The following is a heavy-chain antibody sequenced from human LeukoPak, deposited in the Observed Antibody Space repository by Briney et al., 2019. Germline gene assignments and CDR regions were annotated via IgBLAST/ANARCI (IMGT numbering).Heavy chain of an antibody. CDR2: IYHSGST. J-gene: IGHJ2*01. CDR3: ARNQHSYDSSAPGYWYFDL. V-gene: IGHV4-59*01. D-gene: IGHD3-22*01. CDR1: DGSISSYY. Sequence: PSETLSLTCTVSDGSISSYYWSWIRQPPGKGLEWIGYIYHSGSTNYNPSLKSRVTISVDTSKNEFSLKLSSVTAADTAMYYCARNQHSYDSSAPGYWYFDLWGRGTLVTVSS.